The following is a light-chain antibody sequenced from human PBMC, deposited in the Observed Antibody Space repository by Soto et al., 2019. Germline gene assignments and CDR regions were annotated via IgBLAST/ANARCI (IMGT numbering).Light chain of an antibody. Sequence: DILLTQSPSFLSASVGDRVTIPCRASQGISSYLAWYQQKPGKAPKLLIYAASTLQSGVLSRFSGSGSGTEFTLTISSLQSEDFATYYCQQLNSYSLTFGPGTKVDI. V-gene: IGKV1-9*01. J-gene: IGKJ3*01. CDR3: QQLNSYSLT. CDR1: QGISSY. CDR2: AAS.